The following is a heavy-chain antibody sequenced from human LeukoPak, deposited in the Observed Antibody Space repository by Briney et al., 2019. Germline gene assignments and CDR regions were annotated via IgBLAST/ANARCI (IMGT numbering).Heavy chain of an antibody. CDR3: ARAEGYYDSSGYYPHEYFQH. V-gene: IGHV4-59*01. CDR1: GGSISSYY. J-gene: IGHJ1*01. Sequence: SETLSLTCTVSGGSISSYYWSWIRQPPGKGLEWIGYIYYSGSTNYNPSLKSRVTISVDTSKNQFSLKLSSVTAADRAVYYCARAEGYYDSSGYYPHEYFQHWGQGTLVTVSS. CDR2: IYYSGST. D-gene: IGHD3-22*01.